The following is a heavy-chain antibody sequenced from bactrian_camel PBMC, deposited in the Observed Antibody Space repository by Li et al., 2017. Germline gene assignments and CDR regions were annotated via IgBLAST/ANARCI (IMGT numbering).Heavy chain of an antibody. CDR1: GSTVGPSF. J-gene: IGHJ4*01. Sequence: HVQLVESGGGSVQAGGPLRLSCVASGSTVGPSFMGWFRQAPGNEREGVAAMWIGESTTSYADSVKGRFTTSQDNANNTLHLHLNNLKPEDTAMYYCAVDGRIWHSGCLRVVAKDLMAYRGQGTQVTVS. CDR3: AVDGRIWHSGCLRVVAKDLMAY. V-gene: IGHV3S55*01. D-gene: IGHD7*01. CDR2: MWIGESTT.